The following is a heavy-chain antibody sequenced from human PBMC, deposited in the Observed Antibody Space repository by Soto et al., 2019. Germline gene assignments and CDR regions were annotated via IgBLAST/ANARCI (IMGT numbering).Heavy chain of an antibody. Sequence: QVQLVQSGAEVKKPGASVKVSCKASGYTFTSYGISWVRQAPGQGLEWMGWINAYNGNTNYAQKLQGRVTMTTDPSSSSAYMELRRLRSDDTAVYYCAIVPPKGWYVTVYYYMYVWGKGTTVTVSS. CDR3: AIVPPKGWYVTVYYYMYV. CDR2: INAYNGNT. D-gene: IGHD3-16*01. J-gene: IGHJ6*03. V-gene: IGHV1-18*01. CDR1: GYTFTSYG.